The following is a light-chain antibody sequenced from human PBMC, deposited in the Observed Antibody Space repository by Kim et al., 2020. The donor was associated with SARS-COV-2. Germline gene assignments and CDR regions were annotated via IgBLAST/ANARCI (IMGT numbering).Light chain of an antibody. Sequence: GDRVTLTCRASQSISTWLAWYQQKPGKAPKVLIYDASYLESGVPSRFSGSGSGTEFTLTISSLQPDDFATYYCQQYNNYSWTFGQGTKVDIK. V-gene: IGKV1-5*01. CDR1: QSISTW. J-gene: IGKJ1*01. CDR3: QQYNNYSWT. CDR2: DAS.